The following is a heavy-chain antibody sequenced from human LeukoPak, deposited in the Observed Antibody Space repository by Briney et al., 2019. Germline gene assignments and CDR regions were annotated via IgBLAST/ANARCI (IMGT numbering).Heavy chain of an antibody. CDR2: IIPIFGTA. J-gene: IGHJ4*02. Sequence: ASVKVSCKASGGTFSSYAISWVRQAPGQGLEWMGGIIPIFGTANYAQKFQGRVTITADESTSTAYMELSSLRSEDTAVYYCARFRQGKGYDSSGPFDYWGQGTLVTVSS. CDR3: ARFRQGKGYDSSGPFDY. CDR1: GGTFSSYA. D-gene: IGHD3-22*01. V-gene: IGHV1-69*13.